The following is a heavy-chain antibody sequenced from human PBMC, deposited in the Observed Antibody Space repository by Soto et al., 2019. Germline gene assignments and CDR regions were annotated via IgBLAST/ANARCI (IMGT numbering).Heavy chain of an antibody. Sequence: SQTLSLTCAISGDSVSSNSAAWNWIRQSPSRGLEWLGRTYYRSKWYNDYAVSVKSRITINPDTSKNQFSLQLNSVTPEDTAVYYCARDCVCLGGYCSSTSCDVTGMDVWGQGTTVTVSS. CDR2: TYYRSKWYN. CDR1: GDSVSSNSAA. D-gene: IGHD2-2*03. V-gene: IGHV6-1*01. J-gene: IGHJ6*02. CDR3: ARDCVCLGGYCSSTSCDVTGMDV.